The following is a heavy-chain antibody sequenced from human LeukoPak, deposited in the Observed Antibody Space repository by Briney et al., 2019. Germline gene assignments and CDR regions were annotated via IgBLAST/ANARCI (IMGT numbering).Heavy chain of an antibody. J-gene: IGHJ6*02. D-gene: IGHD2-2*01. CDR2: ISAYNGNT. CDR1: GYTFTSYG. Sequence: ASVKVSCKASGYTFTSYGISWVRQAPGQGLEWMGWISAYNGNTNYAQKLQGRVTMTTDTSTSTAYMELRSLRSDDTAVYYCAREDIVVVPAALGGYYYYGMDVWGQGTTVTVPS. CDR3: AREDIVVVPAALGGYYYYGMDV. V-gene: IGHV1-18*01.